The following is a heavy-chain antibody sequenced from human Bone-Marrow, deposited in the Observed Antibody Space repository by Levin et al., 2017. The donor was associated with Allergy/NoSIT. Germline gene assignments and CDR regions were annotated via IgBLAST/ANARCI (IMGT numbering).Heavy chain of an antibody. CDR2: IYSGGST. V-gene: IGHV3-66*01. CDR3: TRRYD. D-gene: IGHD5-18*01. CDR1: GITVINNY. Sequence: PGGSLRLSCAASGITVINNYMSWVRQAPGKGLEWVSLIYSGGSTHYADSVKGRFTISRDGSKNTVYLEMNSLRAEDTAIYYCTRRYDWGQGTLVTVSS. J-gene: IGHJ4*02.